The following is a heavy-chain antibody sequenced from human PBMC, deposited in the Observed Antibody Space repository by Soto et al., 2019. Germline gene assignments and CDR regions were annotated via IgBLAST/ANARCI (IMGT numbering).Heavy chain of an antibody. J-gene: IGHJ4*01. CDR2: TSSTSHPK. CDR3: ARDRTAMDVFDS. Sequence: QPGGSLRLSCEASGFNFSKSGMYWVRQAPGKGLEWISYTSSTSHPKYYADAVKGRFTISRDNAKNSLYLQMDSLRDDDTAVYYCARDRTAMDVFDSWGQGTQVTVSS. V-gene: IGHV3-48*02. D-gene: IGHD5-18*01. CDR1: GFNFSKSG.